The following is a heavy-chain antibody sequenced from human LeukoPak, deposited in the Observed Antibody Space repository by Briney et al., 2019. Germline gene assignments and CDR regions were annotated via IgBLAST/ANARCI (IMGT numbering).Heavy chain of an antibody. V-gene: IGHV4-39*01. D-gene: IGHD4-11*01. J-gene: IGHJ6*04. CDR2: VSYSGST. CDR1: GFTFSSYA. Sequence: PGGSLRLSCAASGFTFSSYAMSWVRQAPGKGLEWVGSVSYSGSTYYNPSLKSRVTISVDTSKNQFSLKLSSVTAADTAVYYCARLIVTKRIMDVWGKGTTVTVSS. CDR3: ARLIVTKRIMDV.